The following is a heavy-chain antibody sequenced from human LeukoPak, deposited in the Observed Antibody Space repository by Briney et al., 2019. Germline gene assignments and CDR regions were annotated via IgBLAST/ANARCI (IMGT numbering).Heavy chain of an antibody. CDR1: GYTFTSYY. D-gene: IGHD6-13*01. CDR2: INPSGGST. J-gene: IGHJ6*03. V-gene: IGHV1-46*01. Sequence: ASVKVSCKASGYTFTSYYMHWVRQAPGQGLEWMGIINPSGGSTSYAQKFQGRVTMTRDMSTSTVYMELSSLRSEDTAVYYCARDHSRRYYYYYYMDVWGKGTTVTVSS. CDR3: ARDHSRRYYYYYYMDV.